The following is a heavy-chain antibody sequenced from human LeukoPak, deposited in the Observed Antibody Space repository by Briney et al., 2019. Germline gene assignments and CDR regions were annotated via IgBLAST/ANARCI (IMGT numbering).Heavy chain of an antibody. CDR1: GASTTNYY. V-gene: IGHV4-4*07. CDR2: IYSSGTT. J-gene: IGHJ5*02. CDR3: VRDESSGSYVWFDP. D-gene: IGHD1-26*01. Sequence: SETLSLTCTISGASTTNYYWSWIRQPAGKGLEWIGRIYSSGTTNYNPSLKSRVAMSIDNYNSQFSLKLSSVTAADTAVYYCVRDESSGSYVWFDPWGQGTLVIVSS.